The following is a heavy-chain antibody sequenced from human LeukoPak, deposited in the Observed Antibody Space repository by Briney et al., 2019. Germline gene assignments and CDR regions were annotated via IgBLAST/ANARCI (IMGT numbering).Heavy chain of an antibody. CDR1: GYTFTGYY. J-gene: IGHJ4*02. V-gene: IGHV1-2*02. D-gene: IGHD6-19*01. CDR2: INPNSGGT. CDR3: AREPDPEAGVYDY. Sequence: GASVKVSCKASGYTFTGYYMHWVRQAPGQGLEWMGWINPNSGGTNYAQKFQGRVTMTRDTSISTAYMELSRLRSDDTAVYYCAREPDPEAGVYDYWGQGTLVTVSS.